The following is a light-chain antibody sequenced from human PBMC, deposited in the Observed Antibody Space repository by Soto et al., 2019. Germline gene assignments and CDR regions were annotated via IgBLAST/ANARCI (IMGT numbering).Light chain of an antibody. CDR2: LGS. V-gene: IGKV2-28*01. CDR3: LQALQTPLS. CDR1: QSLLYTGGYNY. Sequence: DIVMTQSPLSLSVTPGEPASISCRSSQSLLYTGGYNYLDWYLQKPGQSPRLLVYLGSNRASGVPDRFSGSGSGTDFTLKISRVEAEDVGVYYCLQALQTPLSFGGGTKVEIK. J-gene: IGKJ4*01.